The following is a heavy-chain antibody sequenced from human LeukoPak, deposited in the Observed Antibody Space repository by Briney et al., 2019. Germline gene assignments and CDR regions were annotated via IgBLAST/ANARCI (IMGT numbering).Heavy chain of an antibody. Sequence: PSETLSLTCAVSGYFISSGYYWGWIRQPPGKALEWIVSLYHSGSTYYNPSLKSRVTISVDTTKNQLSLKLSSVTAADTAVYYCARDRGAVTPLYYMDVWGKGTTVTVSS. J-gene: IGHJ6*03. CDR2: LYHSGST. V-gene: IGHV4-38-2*02. CDR1: GYFISSGYY. CDR3: ARDRGAVTPLYYMDV. D-gene: IGHD6-19*01.